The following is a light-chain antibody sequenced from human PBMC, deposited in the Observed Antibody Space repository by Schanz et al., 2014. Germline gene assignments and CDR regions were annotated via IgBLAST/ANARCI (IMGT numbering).Light chain of an antibody. Sequence: QHVLTQSPSASASMGASVKLTCTLSSGHSSYAIAWHQQQPETGPRYLMKLNSDGSHNKGDGIPDRFSGSSSGAERYLTISSLQSEDEADYYCQTWDTGLKVVFGGGTKLTVL. CDR1: SGHSSYA. CDR2: LNSDGSH. CDR3: QTWDTGLKVV. V-gene: IGLV4-69*01. J-gene: IGLJ2*01.